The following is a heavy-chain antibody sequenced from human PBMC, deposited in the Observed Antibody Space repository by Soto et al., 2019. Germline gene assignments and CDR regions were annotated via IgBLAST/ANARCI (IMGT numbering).Heavy chain of an antibody. Sequence: QLQLQESGPGLLRPSETLSLTCSVSGGSVISTSHYWGWIRQPPGKALEWIGSVAYSGRPSTSPSLGRRVPMSVDTSKNHFSLTLTSVTAADTAVYYCGSLLQTGDCWRGYLGSWGQGALVIVSS. CDR3: GSLLQTGDCWRGYLGS. CDR1: GGSVISTSHY. V-gene: IGHV4-39*02. D-gene: IGHD3-10*01. CDR2: VAYSGRP. J-gene: IGHJ4*02.